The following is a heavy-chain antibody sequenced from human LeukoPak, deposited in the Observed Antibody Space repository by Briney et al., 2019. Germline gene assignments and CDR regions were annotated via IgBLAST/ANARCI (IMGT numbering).Heavy chain of an antibody. CDR3: ASSAYLNYYFDY. Sequence: SETLSLTCTVSGGSISSYYWSWIRQPPGKGLEWIGYIYYSGSTNYNPSLKSRVTISVDTSKNQFSLKLSSVTAADTAVYYCASSAYLNYYFDYWGQGTLVTVSS. CDR1: GGSISSYY. J-gene: IGHJ4*02. CDR2: IYYSGST. V-gene: IGHV4-59*01. D-gene: IGHD3-22*01.